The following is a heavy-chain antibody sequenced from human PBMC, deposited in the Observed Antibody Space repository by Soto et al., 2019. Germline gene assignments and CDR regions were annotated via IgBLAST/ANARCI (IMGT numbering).Heavy chain of an antibody. CDR2: ISSSSSYI. J-gene: IGHJ6*03. CDR1: GFTFSSYS. V-gene: IGHV3-21*01. D-gene: IGHD2-15*01. Sequence: GGSLRLSCAASGFTFSSYSMNWVRQAPGKGLEWVSSISSSSSYIYYADSVKGRFTISRDNAKNSLYLQMNSLRAEDTAVYYCARDSCSGGSCGLDYYYYMDVWGKGTTVTVSS. CDR3: ARDSCSGGSCGLDYYYYMDV.